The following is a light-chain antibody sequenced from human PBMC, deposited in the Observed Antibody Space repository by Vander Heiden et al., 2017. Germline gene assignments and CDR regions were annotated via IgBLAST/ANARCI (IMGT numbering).Light chain of an antibody. Sequence: DIEITQAPSSLSASVGDRVTITCRASQRISTNLNWYRQKAGKAPELLISAASSLQSGVPSRFSGSYSGTEFTLTISDLQPEDCATFYCQQSDLKPRTFGHGTKVEIK. J-gene: IGKJ1*01. CDR2: AAS. V-gene: IGKV1-39*01. CDR1: QRISTN. CDR3: QQSDLKPRT.